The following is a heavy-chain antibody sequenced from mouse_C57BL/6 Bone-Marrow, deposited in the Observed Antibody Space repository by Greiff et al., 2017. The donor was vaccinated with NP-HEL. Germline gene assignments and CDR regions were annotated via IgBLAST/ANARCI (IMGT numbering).Heavy chain of an antibody. CDR3: ARHYGNYGYFDV. V-gene: IGHV5-12*01. J-gene: IGHJ1*03. Sequence: EVKAEESGGGLVQPGGSLKLSCAASGFTFSDYYMYWVRQTPEKRLEWVAYISNGGGSTYYPDTVKGRFTISRDNAKNTLYLQMSRLKSEDTAMYYCARHYGNYGYFDVWGTGTTVTVSS. CDR1: GFTFSDYY. D-gene: IGHD2-1*01. CDR2: ISNGGGST.